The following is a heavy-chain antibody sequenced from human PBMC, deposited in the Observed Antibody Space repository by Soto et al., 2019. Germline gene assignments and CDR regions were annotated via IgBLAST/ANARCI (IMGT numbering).Heavy chain of an antibody. D-gene: IGHD3-10*01. J-gene: IGHJ4*02. CDR1: GFTFSSYA. CDR2: ISYDGSNK. CDR3: AYGSGSYDLTYYLDY. V-gene: IGHV3-30-3*01. Sequence: QVQLVESGGGVVQPGRSLRLSCAASGFTFSSYAMHWVRQAPGKGLEWVAVISYDGSNKYYADSVKGRFTISRDNSKNTLYLHINSLRAEDTAVYYGAYGSGSYDLTYYLDYWGQVTLVTVSS.